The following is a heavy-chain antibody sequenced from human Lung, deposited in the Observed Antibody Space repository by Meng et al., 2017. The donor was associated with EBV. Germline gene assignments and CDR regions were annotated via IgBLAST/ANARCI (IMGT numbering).Heavy chain of an antibody. D-gene: IGHD3-10*01. CDR2: LGAHDGDT. Sequence: VQCGAEVRRPGVSVSVTFKVAHYTLTGVGVGWVRRAPGEGFGWRGWLGAHDGDTCHARRFQGRVTVNADRPTATAYMELRNLRSDDTAVYYCSRGTPGRRYADYWGQGTLVTVSS. CDR1: HYTLTGVG. V-gene: IGHV1-18*04. CDR3: SRGTPGRRYADY. J-gene: IGHJ4*02.